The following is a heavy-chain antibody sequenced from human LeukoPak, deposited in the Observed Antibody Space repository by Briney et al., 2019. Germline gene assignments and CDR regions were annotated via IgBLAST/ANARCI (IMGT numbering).Heavy chain of an antibody. CDR1: GFTFSNYA. J-gene: IGHJ4*02. V-gene: IGHV3-23*01. CDR2: VSGRDDST. CDR3: AKWGDYDILTGYYDSDY. D-gene: IGHD3-9*01. Sequence: LSCAASGFTFSNYAMSWVRQAPGKGLEWVSAVSGRDDSTYYADSVKGRFTISRDTSKNTLYLQMNSLRAEDTAVYYCAKWGDYDILTGYYDSDYWGQGTLVTVSS.